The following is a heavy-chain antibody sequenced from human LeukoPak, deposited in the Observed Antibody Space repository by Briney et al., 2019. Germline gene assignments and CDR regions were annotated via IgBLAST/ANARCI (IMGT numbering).Heavy chain of an antibody. CDR2: INPSGAST. CDR1: GYTFTSYY. Sequence: GASVKVSCKASGYTFTSYYMHWVRQAPGQGLEWMGIINPSGASTSYAQKFQGRVTMTRDTSTSTVYMELSSLRSEDTAVYYCASSTGDAYCGGDCYYYYSYGMDVWGQGTTVTVSS. V-gene: IGHV1-46*01. J-gene: IGHJ6*02. CDR3: ASSTGDAYCGGDCYYYYSYGMDV. D-gene: IGHD2-21*02.